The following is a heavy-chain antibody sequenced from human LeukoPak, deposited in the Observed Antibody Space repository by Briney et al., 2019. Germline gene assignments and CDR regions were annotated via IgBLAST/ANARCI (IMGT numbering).Heavy chain of an antibody. V-gene: IGHV3-74*01. Sequence: PGGSLRLSCAASGFTFSSYWMHWVRQAPGKGLVWVSRINSDGSSTSYADSVKGRFTISRDTAKNTLYLQMNSLRAEDTAVYYCASSGIVTIFGVVPDAFDIWGQGTMVTVSS. J-gene: IGHJ3*02. D-gene: IGHD3-3*01. CDR1: GFTFSSYW. CDR3: ASSGIVTIFGVVPDAFDI. CDR2: INSDGSST.